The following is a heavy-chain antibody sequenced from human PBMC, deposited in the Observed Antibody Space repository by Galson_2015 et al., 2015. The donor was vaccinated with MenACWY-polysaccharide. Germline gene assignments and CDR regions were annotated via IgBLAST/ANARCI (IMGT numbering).Heavy chain of an antibody. CDR1: GFTFSTFG. J-gene: IGHJ4*02. V-gene: IGHV3-30*02. D-gene: IGHD6-13*01. CDR3: AKEVNRQDIAASANSYYIDS. Sequence: SLRLSCAASGFTFSTFGMNWVRQAPGKGLEWAAFIRYDGNSKYYADSVKGRFTVSRDNSKDTVYMLMSSLRPEDTGVYYCAKEVNRQDIAASANSYYIDSWGQGTLVTVSS. CDR2: IRYDGNSK.